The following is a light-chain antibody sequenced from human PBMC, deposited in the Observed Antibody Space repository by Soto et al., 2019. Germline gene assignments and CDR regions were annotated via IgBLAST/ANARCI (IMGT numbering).Light chain of an antibody. J-gene: IGKJ4*01. Sequence: EIVLTQSPGTLSLSPGERATLSCRASQSVSSRLAWYQQKSGQAPRLLIYGASSRATGIPDRFSGSGSGTDFTLTISRLEPEDFAVYYCQQYGSSPLTFGGGTKVDIK. CDR1: QSVSSR. V-gene: IGKV3-20*01. CDR3: QQYGSSPLT. CDR2: GAS.